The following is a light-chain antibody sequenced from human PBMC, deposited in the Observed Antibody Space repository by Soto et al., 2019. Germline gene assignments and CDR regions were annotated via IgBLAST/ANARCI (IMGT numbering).Light chain of an antibody. CDR1: SSDVGGYNY. CDR3: SSYTSSSTLV. V-gene: IGLV2-14*01. Sequence: QSALTQPASVSGSPGQSITISCTGTSSDVGGYNYVSWYQQHPGKAPKLMIYEVSNRPSGVSNRFSGYKSGNTASLTISGLPAEDEADYYCSSYTSSSTLVFGGGTKVTVL. CDR2: EVS. J-gene: IGLJ2*01.